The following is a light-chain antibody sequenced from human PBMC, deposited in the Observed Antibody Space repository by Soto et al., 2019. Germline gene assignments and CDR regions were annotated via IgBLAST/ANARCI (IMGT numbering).Light chain of an antibody. CDR3: QQLNSYPLT. V-gene: IGKV1-9*01. CDR1: QGISSY. Sequence: DIPLTQSPSFLSASVGDRVTITCRASQGISSYLAWYQQKPGKAPKLLIYAASTLQSGGPSRFSGSGSGTEFTLTISSLQPEDFATYYCQQLNSYPLTFGGGTKVEIK. J-gene: IGKJ4*01. CDR2: AAS.